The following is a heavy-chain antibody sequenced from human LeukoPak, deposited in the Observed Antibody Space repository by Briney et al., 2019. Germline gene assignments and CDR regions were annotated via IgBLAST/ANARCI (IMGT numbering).Heavy chain of an antibody. CDR3: VRGKNSFDY. CDR1: GFTFSDHY. J-gene: IGHJ4*02. Sequence: VGSLRLSCAASGFTFSDHYMDWVRQAPGKGLEWVGRSRNKANSYTTEYAASVKGRFTVSRDDSNDLLYLRMSSLKIEDTAVYYCVRGKNSFDYWGRGTLVTVSS. CDR2: SRNKANSYTT. V-gene: IGHV3-72*01. D-gene: IGHD2/OR15-2a*01.